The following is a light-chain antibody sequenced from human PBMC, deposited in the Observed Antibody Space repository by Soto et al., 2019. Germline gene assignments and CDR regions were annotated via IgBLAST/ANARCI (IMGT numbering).Light chain of an antibody. Sequence: ETVLTQSPGTLSLSPGERATLSCRASQSVTSNYLAWYQLKHGQAPRLLVYGATNRATGIPDTFRGSGSGPDFTLAMSNLEPQDFAVYSCQQYGSSPRTFGQGTKLELK. CDR2: GAT. J-gene: IGKJ2*02. CDR3: QQYGSSPRT. CDR1: QSVTSNY. V-gene: IGKV3-20*01.